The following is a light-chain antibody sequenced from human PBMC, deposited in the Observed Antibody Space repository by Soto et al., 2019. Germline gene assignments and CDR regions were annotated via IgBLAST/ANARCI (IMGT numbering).Light chain of an antibody. V-gene: IGLV1-44*01. CDR1: GSNIGSNA. CDR2: TNN. Sequence: QSVLTQPPSASGTPGQRITISCSGSGSNIGSNAVTWYHQLPRPAPKLLIYTNNQRPSGVPDRFSGSKSGTSASLAISGLQSGDEADYYCATWDDSLNGYVFGTGTKLTVL. CDR3: ATWDDSLNGYV. J-gene: IGLJ1*01.